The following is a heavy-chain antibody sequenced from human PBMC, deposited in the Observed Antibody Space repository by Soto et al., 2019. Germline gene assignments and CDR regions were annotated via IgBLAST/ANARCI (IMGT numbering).Heavy chain of an antibody. J-gene: IGHJ4*02. Sequence: EVHLVGSGGGLVQPGGSLRLSCVGSGFTFSNYWMHWVRQVPGKGPVWVSRVNPAGTASGYADFVKGRFTVYRDNAKNTLYLEKNILSADDTAVYYCATGGYSYGWGYWGQGTLVTVSS. CDR3: ATGGYSYGWGY. CDR2: VNPAGTAS. V-gene: IGHV3-74*01. CDR1: GFTFSNYW. D-gene: IGHD5-18*01.